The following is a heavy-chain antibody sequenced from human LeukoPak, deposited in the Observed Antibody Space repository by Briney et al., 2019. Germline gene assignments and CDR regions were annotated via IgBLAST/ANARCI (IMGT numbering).Heavy chain of an antibody. CDR2: ISGSGGTT. Sequence: GGSLRLSCAASGITFSSYDMTWVRQAPGKGLEWVSSISGSGGTTYYAESVKGRFTISRDNSKNTLYLQMNSLRAEDTAVYYCAKDQDRARWFDPWGQGTLVTVSS. D-gene: IGHD6-6*01. J-gene: IGHJ5*02. CDR1: GITFSSYD. CDR3: AKDQDRARWFDP. V-gene: IGHV3-23*01.